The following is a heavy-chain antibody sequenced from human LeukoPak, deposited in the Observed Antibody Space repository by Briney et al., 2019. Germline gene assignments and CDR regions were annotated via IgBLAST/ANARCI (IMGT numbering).Heavy chain of an antibody. D-gene: IGHD3-22*01. Sequence: PSETLSLTCTVSGGSISSYYWSWIRQPPGKGLEWIGYIYYSGSTNYNPSLKSRVTISVDTSKNQFSLKLSSVTAADTAVYYCARRGYYYDSSGYRPGAFDIWGQGTMVTVSS. J-gene: IGHJ3*02. CDR2: IYYSGST. CDR1: GGSISSYY. CDR3: ARRGYYYDSSGYRPGAFDI. V-gene: IGHV4-59*08.